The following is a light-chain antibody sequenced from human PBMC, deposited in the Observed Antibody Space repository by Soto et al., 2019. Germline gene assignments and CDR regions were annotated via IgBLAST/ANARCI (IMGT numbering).Light chain of an antibody. J-gene: IGLJ1*01. V-gene: IGLV2-14*01. Sequence: QSVLTQPASVSGSPGQSITISCTGTSSDVGGYNYVSWYQQHPGKAPKLMIYEVSNRPSGVSNRFSGSKSGNTASLTISGLQGEDEADYYCSAYTVSRTYVFGTGTKVTV. CDR1: SSDVGGYNY. CDR2: EVS. CDR3: SAYTVSRTYV.